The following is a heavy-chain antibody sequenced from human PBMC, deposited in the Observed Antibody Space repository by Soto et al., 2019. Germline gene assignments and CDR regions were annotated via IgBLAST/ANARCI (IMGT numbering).Heavy chain of an antibody. J-gene: IGHJ2*01. D-gene: IGHD2-21*02. CDR3: ARDHASCGGDCSLWYCDL. CDR1: CGSISSYY. V-gene: IGHV4-59*01. Sequence: PSETLSLTCTVSCGSISSYYWSWIRQPPGKGLEWIGYIYYSGSTNYNPSLKSRVTISVDTSKNQFSLKLSSVTAADTAVYYCARDHASCGGDCSLWYCDLWGRGT. CDR2: IYYSGST.